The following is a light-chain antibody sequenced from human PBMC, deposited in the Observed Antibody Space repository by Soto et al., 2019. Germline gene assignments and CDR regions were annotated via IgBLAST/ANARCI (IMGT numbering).Light chain of an antibody. Sequence: QPVLTQPASVSGSPGQSITISCTGTTSDVGDFNYVSWYQQNPGKAPKLMIYEVSNRPSGVSNRFSGSKSGNTASLTISGLQAEDEADYFCSSYTTSSTRVFGGGTKLTVL. CDR3: SSYTTSSTRV. CDR1: TSDVGDFNY. CDR2: EVS. V-gene: IGLV2-14*01. J-gene: IGLJ3*02.